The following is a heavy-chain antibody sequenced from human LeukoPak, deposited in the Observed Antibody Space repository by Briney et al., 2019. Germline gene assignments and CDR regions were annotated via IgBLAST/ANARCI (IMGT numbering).Heavy chain of an antibody. V-gene: IGHV3-23*01. D-gene: IGHD2-21*02. CDR3: TRPGSYCGGDCYRGDY. CDR2: ISGSGGST. CDR1: GFTFSSYA. Sequence: GGSLRLSCAASGFTFSSYAMSWVRQAPGKGLEWVSAISGSGGSTYYADSVKGRFTISRDNSKNTLYLQMNSLRAEDTAVYYCTRPGSYCGGDCYRGDYWGQGTLVTVSS. J-gene: IGHJ4*02.